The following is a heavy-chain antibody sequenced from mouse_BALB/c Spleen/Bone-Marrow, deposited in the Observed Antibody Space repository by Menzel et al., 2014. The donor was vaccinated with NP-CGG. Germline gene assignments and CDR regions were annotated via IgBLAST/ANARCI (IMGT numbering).Heavy chain of an antibody. D-gene: IGHD2-3*01. V-gene: IGHV1-87*01. CDR2: IYPGDGGT. CDR3: ARWRYYFDY. J-gene: IGHJ2*01. Sequence: QVQLKESGAELARPGASVKLSCKASGYTFTSYWMQWVKPRPGQGLEWIGAIYPGDGGTRYTQKFKGKATLTADKSSSTAYMQLSSLASEDSAVYYCARWRYYFDYWGQGTTLTVSS. CDR1: GYTFTSYW.